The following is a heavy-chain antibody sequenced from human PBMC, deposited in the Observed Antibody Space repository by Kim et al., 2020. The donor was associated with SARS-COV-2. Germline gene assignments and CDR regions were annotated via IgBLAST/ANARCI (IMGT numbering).Heavy chain of an antibody. J-gene: IGHJ5*02. CDR3: ARHFRGKTMVRGVLVPFDP. CDR2: IYYSGST. CDR1: GGSISSSSYY. V-gene: IGHV4-39*01. Sequence: SETLSLTCTVSGGSISSSSYYWGWIQPPGKGLEWIGSIYYSGSTYYNPSLKSRVTISVDTSKNQFSLKLSSVTAADTAVYYCARHFRGKTMVRGVLVPFDPWGQGTLVTVSS. D-gene: IGHD3-10*01.